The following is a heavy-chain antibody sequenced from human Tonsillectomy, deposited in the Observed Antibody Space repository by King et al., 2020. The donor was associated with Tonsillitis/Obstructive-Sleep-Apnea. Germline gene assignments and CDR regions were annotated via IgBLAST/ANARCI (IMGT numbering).Heavy chain of an antibody. CDR3: ARSVYDYGDYDP. D-gene: IGHD4-17*01. Sequence: VQLVESGAEVKKPGESLRISCKGSGYSFTSYWISCVRQMPGKGLEWMGRIDPSDSYTNYSPSFQGHVTISADKSISTAYLQWSSLKASDTAMYYCARSVYDYGDYDPWGQGTLVTVSS. CDR1: GYSFTSYW. V-gene: IGHV5-10-1*01. CDR2: IDPSDSYT. J-gene: IGHJ5*02.